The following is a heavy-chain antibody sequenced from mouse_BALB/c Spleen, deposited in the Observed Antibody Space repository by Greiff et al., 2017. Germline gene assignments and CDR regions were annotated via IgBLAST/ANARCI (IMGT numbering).Heavy chain of an antibody. D-gene: IGHD1-1*01. J-gene: IGHJ4*01. CDR2: IWRGGST. Sequence: QVQLKESGPSLVQPSQSLSITCTVSGFSLTSYGVHWVRQSPGKGLEWLGVIWRGGSTDYNAAFMSRLSITKDNSKSQVFFKMNSLQADDTAIYYCVPKGGNYGSSYYAMDYWGQGTSVTVSS. CDR3: VPKGGNYGSSYYAMDY. V-gene: IGHV2-5-1*01. CDR1: GFSLTSYG.